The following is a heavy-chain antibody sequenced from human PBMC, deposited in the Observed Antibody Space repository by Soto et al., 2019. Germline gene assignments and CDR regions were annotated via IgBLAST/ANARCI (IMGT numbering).Heavy chain of an antibody. Sequence: SETLSLTCTVSGGSMSSYYWSWIRQPPGKGLEWIGYIYYSGNTNYNPSLKSRVTISVDTSKNQFSLRLSSVTAADTAVYYCARVPGGEALYSSGWNNYYYGMDVWGQGATVTVS. J-gene: IGHJ6*02. D-gene: IGHD6-19*01. CDR1: GGSMSSYY. CDR3: ARVPGGEALYSSGWNNYYYGMDV. V-gene: IGHV4-59*01. CDR2: IYYSGNT.